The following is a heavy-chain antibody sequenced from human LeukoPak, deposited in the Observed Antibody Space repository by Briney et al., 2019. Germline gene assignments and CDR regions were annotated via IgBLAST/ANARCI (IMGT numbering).Heavy chain of an antibody. Sequence: SETLSLTCAVYGGSLSGYYWSWIRQPPGKGLEWIGEINHSGSTNYNPSLKSRVTISVDTSKNQFSLKLSSVTAADTAVYYCARGEYGGNSIDYWGQGTLVTVSS. CDR3: ARGEYGGNSIDY. CDR2: INHSGST. J-gene: IGHJ4*02. D-gene: IGHD4-23*01. CDR1: GGSLSGYY. V-gene: IGHV4-34*01.